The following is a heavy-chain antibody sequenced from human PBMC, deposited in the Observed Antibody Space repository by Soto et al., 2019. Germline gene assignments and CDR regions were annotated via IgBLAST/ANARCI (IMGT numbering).Heavy chain of an antibody. CDR3: VRESAASGPNWFDT. V-gene: IGHV4-30-2*06. CDR1: GGSVTNVRSS. Sequence: PSETLSLTCSVSGGSVTNVRSSWNWIRQSPGKGLEWIAYIYHSGSTYYNPSLRSRVTISVDRSENQFSLKLSSVTAADTAVYYCVRESAASGPNWFDTWGPGTLVTVSS. J-gene: IGHJ5*02. CDR2: IYHSGST. D-gene: IGHD6-13*01.